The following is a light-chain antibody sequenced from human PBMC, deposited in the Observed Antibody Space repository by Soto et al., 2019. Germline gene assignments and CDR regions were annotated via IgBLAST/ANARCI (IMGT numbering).Light chain of an antibody. CDR1: SSDVGGYDH. Sequence: QSALTQPPSASGSPGQSVTISCTGTSSDVGGYDHVSWYQQHPGKAPKRIIYDVTKRPSGVPDRFSGSRSGNTASLTVSGLQADDDAYYYCSSYAGSDNSVAFGGGTKLTVL. J-gene: IGLJ2*01. V-gene: IGLV2-8*01. CDR3: SSYAGSDNSVA. CDR2: DVT.